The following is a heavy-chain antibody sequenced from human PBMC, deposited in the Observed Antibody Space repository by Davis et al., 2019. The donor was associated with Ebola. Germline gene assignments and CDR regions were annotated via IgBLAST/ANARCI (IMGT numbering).Heavy chain of an antibody. CDR1: GFTFSSYG. CDR3: ARDPGGIAVALGYFDY. D-gene: IGHD6-19*01. V-gene: IGHV3-33*01. J-gene: IGHJ4*02. CDR2: IWYDGSNK. Sequence: GESLKISCAASGFTFSSYGMHWVRQAPGKGLEWVAVIWYDGSNKYYADSVKGRFTISRDNSKNTLYLQMNSLRAEDTAVYYCARDPGGIAVALGYFDYWGQGTLVTVSS.